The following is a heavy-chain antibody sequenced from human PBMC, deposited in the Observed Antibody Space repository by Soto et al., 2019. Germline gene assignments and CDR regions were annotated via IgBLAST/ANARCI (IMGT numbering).Heavy chain of an antibody. D-gene: IGHD6-13*01. CDR2: ISYDVSNK. CDR3: AKDCVRAAAGRRRTHFDY. J-gene: IGHJ4*02. CDR1: GFTFSSYG. V-gene: IGHV3-30*18. Sequence: GGSLRLSCAASGFTFSSYGMHWVRQVPGKGLEWVAVISYDVSNKYYADSVKGRFTISRDNSKNTLYLQMNSLRAEDTAVYYCAKDCVRAAAGRRRTHFDYWGQGTLVTVSS.